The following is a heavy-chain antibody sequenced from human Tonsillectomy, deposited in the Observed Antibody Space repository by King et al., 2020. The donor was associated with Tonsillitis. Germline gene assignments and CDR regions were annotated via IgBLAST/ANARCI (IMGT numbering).Heavy chain of an antibody. Sequence: VQLVESGGGVVQPGRSLRLSCAASGFTFSNFAIHWVRQAPGKGLECMAVISYDGRNEYYADSVKGRFTISRDKSKNTLYLQLNSLRAADTAVYYCARDSDYGDDGFDYWGQGTLVTVSS. CDR1: GFTFSNFA. CDR2: ISYDGRNE. J-gene: IGHJ4*02. D-gene: IGHD4-17*01. CDR3: ARDSDYGDDGFDY. V-gene: IGHV3-30*04.